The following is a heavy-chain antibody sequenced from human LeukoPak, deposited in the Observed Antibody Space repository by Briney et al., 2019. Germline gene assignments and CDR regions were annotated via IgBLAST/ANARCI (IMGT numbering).Heavy chain of an antibody. CDR1: GYTFTSYG. Sequence: ASVKVSCKASGYTFTSYGISWVRQATGQGLEWMGWMNPNSGNTGYAQKFQGRVTITRNTSISTAYMELSSLRSEDTAVYYCAINWNYNYYYYMDVWGKGTTVTVSS. D-gene: IGHD1-1*01. J-gene: IGHJ6*03. CDR3: AINWNYNYYYYMDV. V-gene: IGHV1-8*03. CDR2: MNPNSGNT.